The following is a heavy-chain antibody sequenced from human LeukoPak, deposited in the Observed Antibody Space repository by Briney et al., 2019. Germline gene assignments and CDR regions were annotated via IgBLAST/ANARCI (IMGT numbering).Heavy chain of an antibody. V-gene: IGHV3-7*01. D-gene: IGHD6-19*01. CDR2: IKEDGSVK. CDR1: GFAFSSHW. J-gene: IGHJ4*02. CDR3: AREEDNRSGWDY. Sequence: PGGSLRLSCEASGFAFSSHWMTWVRRAPGKGLEWVANIKEDGSVKHYVDSVKGRFTIFRDNAKNSLYLQMNSLRDEDTALYYCAREEDNRSGWDYWGQGTLVTVS.